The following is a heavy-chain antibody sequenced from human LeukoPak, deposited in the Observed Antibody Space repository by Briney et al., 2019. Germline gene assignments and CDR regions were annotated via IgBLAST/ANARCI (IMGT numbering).Heavy chain of an antibody. D-gene: IGHD2-2*01. J-gene: IGHJ6*03. Sequence: SETLSLNCAVYGGSFSGYYWRWIRQAPGKGLEGIGGINHSGSTNYNPSLKSRLTISVDTSKNQFSLKLSSVTAADTAVYYCARVIPAVIHYYYRYMDVWGKGTTVTVSS. CDR3: ARVIPAVIHYYYRYMDV. V-gene: IGHV4-34*01. CDR2: INHSGST. CDR1: GGSFSGYY.